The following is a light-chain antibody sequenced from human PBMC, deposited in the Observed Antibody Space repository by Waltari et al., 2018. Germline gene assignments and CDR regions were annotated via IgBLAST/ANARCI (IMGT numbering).Light chain of an antibody. Sequence: EIVMTQSPATLSVSPGERVTLSCRASQSVGSLLAWYQQKPGQPPRLPIHGASTRATGIPARFSGSGSGTEFTLTISSLQSEDFAVYCCQHYNNWPITFGQGTRLEI. J-gene: IGKJ5*01. CDR2: GAS. CDR1: QSVGSL. CDR3: QHYNNWPIT. V-gene: IGKV3-15*01.